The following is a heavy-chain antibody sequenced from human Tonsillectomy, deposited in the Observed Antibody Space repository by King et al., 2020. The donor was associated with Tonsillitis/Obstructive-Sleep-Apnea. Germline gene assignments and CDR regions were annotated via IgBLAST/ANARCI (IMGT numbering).Heavy chain of an antibody. V-gene: IGHV7-4-1*02. CDR2: INTNTGNP. D-gene: IGHD3-3*01. J-gene: IGHJ6*03. CDR3: ARADYDFWIGYLAYYYYMDV. CDR1: GYTFTSYS. Sequence: QLVQSGSELKNPGASLKVSCKASGYTFTSYSMYWVRQAPGQGLEWMGWINTNTGNPTYAQGFTGRFVFSLDTSVSTAYLQISSLKAEDTAVYYCARADYDFWIGYLAYYYYMDVWGKGTTVTVSS.